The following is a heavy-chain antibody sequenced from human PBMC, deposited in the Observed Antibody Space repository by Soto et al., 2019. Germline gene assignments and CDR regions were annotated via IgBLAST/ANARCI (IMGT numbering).Heavy chain of an antibody. Sequence: PSETLSLTCPVSGGSISSGGYYWSWIRQHPGKGLEWIGYIYYSGSTYYNPSLKIRVTISVDTSKNQFSLKLSSVTAADTAVYYCARAPRLQQLVRGSFDIWGQGTMVTVSS. CDR1: GGSISSGGYY. CDR3: ARAPRLQQLVRGSFDI. J-gene: IGHJ3*02. D-gene: IGHD6-13*01. V-gene: IGHV4-31*03. CDR2: IYYSGST.